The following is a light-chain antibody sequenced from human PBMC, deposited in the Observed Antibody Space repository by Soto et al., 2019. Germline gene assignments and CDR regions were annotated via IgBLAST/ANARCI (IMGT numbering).Light chain of an antibody. CDR3: QQSVSTPFT. CDR2: AAS. CDR1: QIISSY. Sequence: DIQMTQSPSSLSASGGDRVTITCRASQIISSYLNWYQQKPGKAPKLLIYAASSLHSGVPSRFSGSGSGTDFTLTIVNLQPEDVATYFCQQSVSTPFTFGPGTKVDI. V-gene: IGKV1-39*01. J-gene: IGKJ3*01.